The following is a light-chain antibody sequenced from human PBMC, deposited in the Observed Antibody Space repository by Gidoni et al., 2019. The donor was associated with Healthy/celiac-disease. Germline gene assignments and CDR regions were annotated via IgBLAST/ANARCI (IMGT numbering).Light chain of an antibody. CDR1: QSISSY. J-gene: IGKJ1*01. CDR2: AAS. CDR3: QQRWT. V-gene: IGKV1-39*01. Sequence: DIQMTQSPSSPSASVGDRVTITCRASQSISSYLNWYQQKPGKAPKLLIYAASSLQSGVPSRFSGSGSGTDFTLTISSLQPEDFATYYCQQRWTFGQGTKVEIK.